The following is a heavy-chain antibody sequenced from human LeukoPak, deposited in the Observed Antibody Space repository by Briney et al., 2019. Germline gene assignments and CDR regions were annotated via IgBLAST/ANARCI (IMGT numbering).Heavy chain of an antibody. J-gene: IGHJ5*02. Sequence: GGSLRLSCAASGFTFSSYGMSWVRQAPEKGLEWVSGISGSGGSTYYADSVKGRFTISRDNFKDTLYLQMNSLRAEDTAVYYCVKDSDELVAAVYNWFDPWGQGTQVTVSS. D-gene: IGHD6-13*01. CDR1: GFTFSSYG. CDR3: VKDSDELVAAVYNWFDP. CDR2: ISGSGGST. V-gene: IGHV3-23*01.